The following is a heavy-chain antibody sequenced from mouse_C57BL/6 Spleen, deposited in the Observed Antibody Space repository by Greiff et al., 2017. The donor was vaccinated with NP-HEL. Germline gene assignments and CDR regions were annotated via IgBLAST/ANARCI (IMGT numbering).Heavy chain of an antibody. D-gene: IGHD1-1*01. CDR3: ARRSYGSSYGWYFDV. CDR1: GFTFSSYT. CDR2: ISGGGGNT. J-gene: IGHJ1*03. Sequence: DVMLVESGGGLVKPGGSLKLSCAASGFTFSSYTMSWVRQTPEKRLEWVATISGGGGNTYYPDSVKGRFTISRDNAKNTLYLQMSSLRSEDTALYYCARRSYGSSYGWYFDVWGTGTTVTVSS. V-gene: IGHV5-9*01.